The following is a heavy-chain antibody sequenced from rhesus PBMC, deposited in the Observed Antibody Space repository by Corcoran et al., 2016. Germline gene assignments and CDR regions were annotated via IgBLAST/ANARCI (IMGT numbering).Heavy chain of an antibody. CDR2: INGNSGST. V-gene: IGHV4-80*01. J-gene: IGHJ4*01. CDR1: GGSFSSYW. Sequence: QVQLQESGPGLVTPSETLSLTCAVSGGSFSSYWWSWIRPPPGKGLEWIGEINGNSGSTNYNPSLKSRVTISKDASKNQFSLKLSSVTAADTAVYYCARGSTLSTIFDSWGQGVLVTVSS. CDR3: ARGSTLSTIFDS. D-gene: IGHD2-33*01.